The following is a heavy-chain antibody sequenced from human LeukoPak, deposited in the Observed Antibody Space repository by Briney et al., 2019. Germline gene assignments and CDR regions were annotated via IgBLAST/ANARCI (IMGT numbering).Heavy chain of an antibody. D-gene: IGHD5-18*01. J-gene: IGHJ5*02. CDR3: ARGSSYGWFDP. V-gene: IGHV4-59*01. Sequence: SETLSLTCTVSGASISNYYWSWIRQPPGKGLEWIGYIYYSGSTNYNPSLKSRVTISVDTSKNQFSLKLSSVTAADTAVYYCARGSSYGWFDPWGQGTLVTVSS. CDR2: IYYSGST. CDR1: GASISNYY.